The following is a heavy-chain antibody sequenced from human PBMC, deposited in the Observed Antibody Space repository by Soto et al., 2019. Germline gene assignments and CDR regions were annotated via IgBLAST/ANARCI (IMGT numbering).Heavy chain of an antibody. CDR3: ATDPVLSPNAQHVLLWFGEFSS. CDR2: IDAGNGRT. Sequence: ASVKVSCKASGYTFSKYAIHWVRQAPGQSLEWMGWIDAGNGRTKYSQKFQDRATITRDTSATMAYMEVISLRDEDTAVYYCATDPVLSPNAQHVLLWFGEFSSWGQGTLVTVSS. D-gene: IGHD3-10*01. V-gene: IGHV1-3*01. J-gene: IGHJ5*02. CDR1: GYTFSKYA.